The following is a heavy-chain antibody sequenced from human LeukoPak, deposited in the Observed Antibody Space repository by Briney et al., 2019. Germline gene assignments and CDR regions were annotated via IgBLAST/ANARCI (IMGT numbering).Heavy chain of an antibody. V-gene: IGHV4-4*07. Sequence: SETLSLTCTVSGGSISSYYWTWIRHPAGKGLEWIGRISTSGNTNYTPSLKSRVTMSVDTSRNQFSLKLTSVTAADAAVYYCASGEGNYFDYWGQGALVTVSS. CDR1: GGSISSYY. J-gene: IGHJ4*02. CDR2: ISTSGNT. D-gene: IGHD7-27*01. CDR3: ASGEGNYFDY.